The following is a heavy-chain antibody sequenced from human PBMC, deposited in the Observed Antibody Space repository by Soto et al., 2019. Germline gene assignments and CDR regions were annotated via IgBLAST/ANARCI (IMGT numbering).Heavy chain of an antibody. V-gene: IGHV5-51*01. J-gene: IGHJ6*02. CDR2: IYPGDSDT. Sequence: PGESLKISCKGSGYSFTSYWIGWARQMPGKGLELIGIIYPGDSDTRYSPSFQGQVTISADKSISTAYLQWSSLKASDTAMYYCAKTAAGGKNYYGMDVWGQGTTVTVSS. D-gene: IGHD6-13*01. CDR1: GYSFTSYW. CDR3: AKTAAGGKNYYGMDV.